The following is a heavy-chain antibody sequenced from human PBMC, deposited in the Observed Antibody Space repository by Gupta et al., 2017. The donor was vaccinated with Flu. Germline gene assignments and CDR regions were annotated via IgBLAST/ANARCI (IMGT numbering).Heavy chain of an antibody. V-gene: IGHV3-15*01. CDR2: IKSKTDGGTT. CDR1: GFTFSNAW. Sequence: EVQLVEPGGGLVKPGGSLRLSCAASGFTFSNAWMSWVRQAPGKGLEWVGRIKSKTDGGTTDYAAPVKGRFTISRDDSKNTLYQNDSLKTEDTAVYYCTTEVGLIVLRPPRWGQGTMVTVSS. J-gene: IGHJ3*01. CDR3: TTEVGLIVLRPPR. D-gene: IGHD2-8*02.